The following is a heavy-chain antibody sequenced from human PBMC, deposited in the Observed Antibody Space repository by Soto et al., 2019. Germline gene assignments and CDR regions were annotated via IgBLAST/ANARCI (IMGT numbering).Heavy chain of an antibody. J-gene: IGHJ6*02. CDR3: ARSQKESSLYHYYGMDV. CDR2: IFPVDSDT. V-gene: IGHV5-51*01. D-gene: IGHD3-10*01. Sequence: GESLKISCKGSGYIFSSHWIAWVRQVPGKGLEWMGAIFPVDSDTRYSPSFQGQVTISADTSSATAYLQWSSLKASDTAMYYCARSQKESSLYHYYGMDVWGQGTTITVSS. CDR1: GYIFSSHW.